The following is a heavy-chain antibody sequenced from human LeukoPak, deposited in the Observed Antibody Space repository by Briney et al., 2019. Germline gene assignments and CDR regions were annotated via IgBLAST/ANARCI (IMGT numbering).Heavy chain of an antibody. CDR2: ISYDGSNK. CDR1: GFTFSSYW. D-gene: IGHD6-19*01. J-gene: IGHJ6*03. V-gene: IGHV3-30*03. Sequence: GGSLRLSCAASGFTFSSYWMHWVRQAPGKGLEWVAVISYDGSNKYYADSVKGRFTISRDNSKNTLYLQMNSLRAEDTAVYYCARQGGWYTFYYYYYMDVWGKGTTVTVSS. CDR3: ARQGGWYTFYYYYYMDV.